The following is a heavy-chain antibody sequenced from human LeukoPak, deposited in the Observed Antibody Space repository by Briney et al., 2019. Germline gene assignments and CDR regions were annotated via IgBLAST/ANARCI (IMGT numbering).Heavy chain of an antibody. D-gene: IGHD3-9*01. CDR2: ISAYNGNT. CDR1: GYPFTSYG. Sequence: ASVKVSCKASGYPFTSYGISWVRQAPGQGLEWMGWISAYNGNTNYAQKLQGRVTMTTDTSTSTAYMELRSLRSDDTAVYYCARDYDILTGSPGDFDYWGQGTLVTVSS. CDR3: ARDYDILTGSPGDFDY. V-gene: IGHV1-18*01. J-gene: IGHJ4*02.